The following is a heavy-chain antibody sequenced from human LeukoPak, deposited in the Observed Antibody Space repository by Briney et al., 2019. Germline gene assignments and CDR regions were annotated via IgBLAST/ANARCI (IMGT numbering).Heavy chain of an antibody. CDR2: INPNRGGT. CDR3: ARGSDYGDYGYFDF. J-gene: IGHJ4*02. V-gene: IGHV1-2*06. D-gene: IGHD4-17*01. CDR1: GYTFTGYY. Sequence: ASVKVSCKASGYTFTGYYMHWVRQAPGQGLEWMGRINPNRGGTNYAQKFQGRVTMTRDTSISTAYMELSRLRSDDTAVYYCARGSDYGDYGYFDFWGQGTLVTVSS.